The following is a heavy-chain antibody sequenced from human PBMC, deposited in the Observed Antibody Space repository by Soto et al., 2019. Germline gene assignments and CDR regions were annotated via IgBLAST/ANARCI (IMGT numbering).Heavy chain of an antibody. CDR1: GFTLDNYA. V-gene: IGHV3-9*01. CDR2: ISWNSNTI. Sequence: SLRLSFAASGFTLDNYAMHWVRQAPGKGLEWVSGISWNSNTIAYADSVKVRFTISRDNAKNSLYLQMNSLRAEHTAFYYCSKDTGPNWGQGTLVTVSS. J-gene: IGHJ4*02. CDR3: SKDTGPN.